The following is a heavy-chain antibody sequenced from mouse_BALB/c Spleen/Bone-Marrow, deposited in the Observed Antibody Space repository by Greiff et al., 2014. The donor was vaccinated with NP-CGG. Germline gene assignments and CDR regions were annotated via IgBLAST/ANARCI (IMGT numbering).Heavy chain of an antibody. CDR1: GFSFSDYY. J-gene: IGHJ2*01. CDR2: ISDSGGST. D-gene: IGHD1-1*01. CDR3: ARLGDYSYFDY. V-gene: IGHV5-12*02. Sequence: EVKLVESGGGIVQPGGSLKLSCVISGFSFSDYYMYWVRQTPEKRLEWVVYISDSGGSTYYPDTVKGRFTISRDNAKNTLYLQMSRLKSEDTAMYYCARLGDYSYFDYWGQGTTLTVSS.